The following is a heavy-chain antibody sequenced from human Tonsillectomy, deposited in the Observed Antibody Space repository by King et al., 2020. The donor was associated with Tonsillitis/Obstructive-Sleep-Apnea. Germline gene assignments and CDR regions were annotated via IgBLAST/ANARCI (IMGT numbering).Heavy chain of an antibody. Sequence: VQLQQWGAGLLKPSGTLSLTCAVYGGSFSGYYWSWIRQPPGKGLEWIGEINHSGSTNYNPSLKSRVTISVDTSKNQFSLKLSSVTAADTAVYYCAREGDGYNWGYYYYYGMDVWGQGTTVTVSS. CDR2: INHSGST. CDR3: AREGDGYNWGYYYYYGMDV. D-gene: IGHD5-24*01. J-gene: IGHJ6*02. CDR1: GGSFSGYY. V-gene: IGHV4-34*01.